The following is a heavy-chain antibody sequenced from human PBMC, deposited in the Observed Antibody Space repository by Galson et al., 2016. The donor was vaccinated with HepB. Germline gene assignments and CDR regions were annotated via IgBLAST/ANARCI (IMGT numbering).Heavy chain of an antibody. J-gene: IGHJ6*02. V-gene: IGHV1-69*13. D-gene: IGHD6-19*01. CDR2: IIPVSGTA. CDR1: GGTFSSYA. Sequence: SVKVSCKASGGTFSSYAFSWVRQAPGQGLEWMGGIIPVSGTANYAQRFQGRVTITADEFTNTAYMNLTSLKSEDSAVYYCARGSSDWKLHYFNMDVWGQGTTVTVSS. CDR3: ARGSSDWKLHYFNMDV.